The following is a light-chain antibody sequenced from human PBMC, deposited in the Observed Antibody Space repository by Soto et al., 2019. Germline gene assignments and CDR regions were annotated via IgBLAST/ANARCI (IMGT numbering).Light chain of an antibody. J-gene: IGLJ1*01. CDR3: SSYTSNSSV. CDR1: SSDVGGYNF. V-gene: IGLV2-14*01. CDR2: NVF. Sequence: QAVLTNPVSVSGFHRHSIPISYTGTSSDVGGYNFVSWYQQHPGKAPKLIIYNVFNRPSRVSNRFSGSKSGNTASLTISGLQAEDDADYYCSSYTSNSSVFGTGTKVTVL.